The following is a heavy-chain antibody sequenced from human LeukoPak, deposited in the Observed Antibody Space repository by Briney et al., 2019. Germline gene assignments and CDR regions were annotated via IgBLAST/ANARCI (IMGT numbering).Heavy chain of an antibody. V-gene: IGHV1-2*02. J-gene: IGHJ5*02. CDR1: GYAFTAYY. CDR2: INPNSGDT. Sequence: ASVKVSCKASGYAFTAYYMHWVRQAPGQGLEWMGWINPNSGDTSYAQKFQGRVTMTRDTSIRTVYMELSSLRSDDTAVYYCARDYYGSGTYYSGSYNWFDPWGQGTLVTVSS. CDR3: ARDYYGSGTYYSGSYNWFDP. D-gene: IGHD3-10*01.